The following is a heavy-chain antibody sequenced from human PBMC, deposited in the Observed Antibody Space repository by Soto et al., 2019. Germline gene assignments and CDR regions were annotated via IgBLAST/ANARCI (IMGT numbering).Heavy chain of an antibody. J-gene: IGHJ3*01. CDR1: GFTFSLFN. Sequence: GGSLRLSCAASGFTFSLFNMNWVRQAPGKGLEWVSYISSSSSSIYESDSVKGRFTISRDNANDSLYLQMNSLRDEDTALYYCARDRRRVAGTYRSFDLWGQGTMVTVSS. V-gene: IGHV3-48*02. D-gene: IGHD6-19*01. CDR2: ISSSSSSI. CDR3: ARDRRRVAGTYRSFDL.